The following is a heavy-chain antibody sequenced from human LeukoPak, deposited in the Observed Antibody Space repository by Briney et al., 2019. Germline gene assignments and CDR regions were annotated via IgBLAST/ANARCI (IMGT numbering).Heavy chain of an antibody. CDR2: INHSGST. J-gene: IGHJ6*03. CDR3: ARHFSYYYGSGTEYYYYMDV. CDR1: GGSFSGYY. V-gene: IGHV4-34*01. D-gene: IGHD3-10*01. Sequence: SETLSLTCAVYGGSFSGYYWSWIRQPPGKGLEWIGEINHSGSTNYNPSLKSRVTISVDTSKNQFSLKLSSVTAADTAVYYCARHFSYYYGSGTEYYYYMDVWGKGTTVTISS.